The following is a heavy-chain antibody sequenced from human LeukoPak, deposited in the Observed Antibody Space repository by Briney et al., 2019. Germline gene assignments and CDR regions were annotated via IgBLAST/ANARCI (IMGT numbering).Heavy chain of an antibody. CDR1: GFTVITND. CDR3: ARGVEPLAANTLAY. V-gene: IGHV3-53*01. J-gene: IGHJ4*02. Sequence: GGSLRLSCAASGFTVITNDMTWVRQAPGKGLEWVSVTKYADSVQGRFTISRDNSKNTLYLEMSSLSPDDTAVYYCARGVEPLAANTLAYWGQGTLVTVSS. D-gene: IGHD1-14*01. CDR2: T.